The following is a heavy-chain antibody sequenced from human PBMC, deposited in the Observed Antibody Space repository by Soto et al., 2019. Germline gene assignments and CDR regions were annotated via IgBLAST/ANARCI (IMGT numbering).Heavy chain of an antibody. CDR3: TRGSPVAAPVNWFDP. Sequence: GPGVQKPGASVRVSCKASGYLFSNYGVNWVRQAPGQGLEWMGWVNGYNGNTEYAQKFQDRVTITTDTSTTTAYLEVRGLRSDDTATYYCTRGSPVAAPVNWFDPWGQGTLVTVSS. V-gene: IGHV1-18*01. CDR2: VNGYNGNT. J-gene: IGHJ5*02. CDR1: GYLFSNYG. D-gene: IGHD6-19*01.